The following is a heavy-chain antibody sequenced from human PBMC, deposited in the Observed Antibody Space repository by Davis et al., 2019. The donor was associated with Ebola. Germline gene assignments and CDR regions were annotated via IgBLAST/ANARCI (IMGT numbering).Heavy chain of an antibody. D-gene: IGHD2-21*02. CDR1: GYIFSNYD. CDR3: ARGYSPKCRGGDCVNDF. Sequence: ASVTVSCKASGYIFSNYDINWVRQASGQGLEWMGWMNAYSGNTVFVEKFKGRVTMTRNPSINTAYMELRSLTIDDTAVYYCARGYSPKCRGGDCVNDFWGQGTLVTVSS. CDR2: MNAYSGNT. J-gene: IGHJ4*02. V-gene: IGHV1-8*01.